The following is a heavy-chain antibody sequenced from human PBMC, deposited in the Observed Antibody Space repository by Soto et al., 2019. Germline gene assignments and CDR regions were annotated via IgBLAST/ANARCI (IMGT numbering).Heavy chain of an antibody. J-gene: IGHJ5*02. D-gene: IGHD5-12*01. CDR3: ARDGVGNSGYDIPWFDP. V-gene: IGHV4-4*02. CDR1: GGSISSSNW. Sequence: PSETLSLTCAVSGGSISSSNWWSWVRQPPGKGLEWIGEIYHSGSTNYNPSLKSRVTISVDKSKNQFSLKLSSVTAADTAVYYCARDGVGNSGYDIPWFDPWGQGTLVTVSS. CDR2: IYHSGST.